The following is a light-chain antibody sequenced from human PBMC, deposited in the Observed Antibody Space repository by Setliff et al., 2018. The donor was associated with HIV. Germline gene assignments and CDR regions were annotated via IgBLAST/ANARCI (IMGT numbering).Light chain of an antibody. Sequence: QSALAQPASVSGSPGQSIAISCTGTSSDVGGYNYVSWYQQHPGKAPKLMIYDDSNRPSGVSDRFSGSKSGNTASLTISGLQAEDEADYYCSSYTSNTAIFGGGTKVTVL. V-gene: IGLV2-14*03. CDR1: SSDVGGYNY. CDR3: SSYTSNTAI. J-gene: IGLJ2*01. CDR2: DDS.